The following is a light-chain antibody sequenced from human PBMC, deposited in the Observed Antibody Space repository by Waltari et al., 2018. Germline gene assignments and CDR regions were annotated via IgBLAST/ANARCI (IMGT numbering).Light chain of an antibody. CDR1: QSIRTY. Sequence: TQSPSTLSASVGDRVTITCRASQSIRTYLAWYQQKPGQAPRLLIYDASKRATDIPARFSGSGSGTDFILTISSLEPEDFAIYYCQQRNNWPLTFGGGTKVEIK. J-gene: IGKJ4*01. CDR3: QQRNNWPLT. CDR2: DAS. V-gene: IGKV3-11*01.